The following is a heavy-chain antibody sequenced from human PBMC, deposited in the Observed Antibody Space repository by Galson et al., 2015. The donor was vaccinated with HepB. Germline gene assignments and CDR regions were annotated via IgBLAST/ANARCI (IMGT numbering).Heavy chain of an antibody. V-gene: IGHV3-53*01. J-gene: IGHJ4*02. D-gene: IGHD1-26*01. CDR1: GFTVSSSY. Sequence: SLRLSCAASGFTVSSSYMSWVRQAPGKGLEWVSVISVDGSTFYAESVKGRFTISRDNSKNTLYLQMNSLRAEDTAVYYCAREAGATDSWGQGALVTVSS. CDR3: AREAGATDS. CDR2: ISVDGST.